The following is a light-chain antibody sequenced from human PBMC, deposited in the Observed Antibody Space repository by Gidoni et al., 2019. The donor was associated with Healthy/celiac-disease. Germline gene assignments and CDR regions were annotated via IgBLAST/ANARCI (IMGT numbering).Light chain of an antibody. V-gene: IGLV2-14*01. CDR2: EVS. CDR1: SSDVGGYNY. J-gene: IGLJ1*01. Sequence: QSARTHPASVSESPGPPITISCTGTSSDVGGYNYVSWYQQHTGKAPKLMIYEVSNRPSGVSNRFSGSKSGNTASLTISGLQAEDEADYCCSSDTSSSTYVFGTGTKVTVL. CDR3: SSDTSSSTYV.